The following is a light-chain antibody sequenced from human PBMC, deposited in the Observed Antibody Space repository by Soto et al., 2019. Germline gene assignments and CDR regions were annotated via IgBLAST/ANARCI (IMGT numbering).Light chain of an antibody. Sequence: QTVVTQEPSLTVSPGGTVTLTCALPTGAVTSDYYPNWFQRRPGQALRTLIYRTSNKHSWTPARFSGSLLGGKAALTLSGVQPEDEADDDCVLLSGGAWVFGGGTKVTVL. CDR2: RTS. CDR1: TGAVTSDYY. J-gene: IGLJ3*02. CDR3: VLLSGGAWV. V-gene: IGLV7-43*01.